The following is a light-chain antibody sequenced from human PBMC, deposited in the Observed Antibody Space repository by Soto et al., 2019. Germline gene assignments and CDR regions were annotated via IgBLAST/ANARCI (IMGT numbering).Light chain of an antibody. CDR1: SSNIGKNF. V-gene: IGLV1-47*01. J-gene: IGLJ2*01. Sequence: QPVLAQPPSASGTPGQRVTISCSGSSSNIGKNFVYWYQQLPGTAPRLLIYRNDQRPSGVPDRISASRSGTSASLAIGGLRSEDEADYYCAAWDDSLRGYVAFGGGTKLTVL. CDR3: AAWDDSLRGYVA. CDR2: RND.